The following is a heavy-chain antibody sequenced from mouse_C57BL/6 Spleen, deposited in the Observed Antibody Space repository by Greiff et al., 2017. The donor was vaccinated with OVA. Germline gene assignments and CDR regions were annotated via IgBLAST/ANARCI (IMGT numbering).Heavy chain of an antibody. CDR3: ASLPSTWYFDV. CDR1: GFTFTDYY. CDR2: IRNKANGYTT. Sequence: EVKLMESGGGLVQPGGSLSLSCAASGFTFTDYYMSWVRQPPGKALEWLGFIRNKANGYTTEYSASVKGRFTISRDNSQSILYLQMNALRAEDSATYYCASLPSTWYFDVWGTGTTITVSS. V-gene: IGHV7-3*01. D-gene: IGHD2-1*01. J-gene: IGHJ1*03.